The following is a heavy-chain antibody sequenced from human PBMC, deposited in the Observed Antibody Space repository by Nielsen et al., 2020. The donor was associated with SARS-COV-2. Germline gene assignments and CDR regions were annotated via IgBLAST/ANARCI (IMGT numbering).Heavy chain of an antibody. V-gene: IGHV4-59*13. CDR3: AGDPPPGYYFDS. Sequence: SETLSLTCTVSGGSISSYYCSWIRQPPGKGLEWVGFISYSGSTNYSPSLKSRVTISRDTSKNQFSLKLTSVTAADTAVYYFAGDPPPGYYFDSWGQGTPVTVSS. CDR1: GGSISSYY. J-gene: IGHJ4*02. CDR2: ISYSGST.